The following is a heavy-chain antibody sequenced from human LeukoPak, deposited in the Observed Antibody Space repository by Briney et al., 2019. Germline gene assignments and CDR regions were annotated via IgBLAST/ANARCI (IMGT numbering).Heavy chain of an antibody. CDR1: GFTFSSYW. J-gene: IGHJ4*02. CDR3: ARDSSGYYASYYFDY. Sequence: GGSLRLSCAASGFTFSSYWMSWVRQAPGKGLEWVANIKQDGSEKYYVDSVKGRFTISRDNAKNSLYLQMNSLRAEDTAVYYCARDSSGYYASYYFDYWGQGTLVTVSS. D-gene: IGHD3-3*01. V-gene: IGHV3-7*01. CDR2: IKQDGSEK.